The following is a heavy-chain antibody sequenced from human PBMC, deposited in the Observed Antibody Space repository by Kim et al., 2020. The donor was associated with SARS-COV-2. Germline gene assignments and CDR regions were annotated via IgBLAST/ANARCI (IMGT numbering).Heavy chain of an antibody. Sequence: GRVTMTRDTSTSTVYMELSSLRSEDTAVYYCARVAGDIVVVPAALDAFDIWGQGTMVTVSS. CDR3: ARVAGDIVVVPAALDAFDI. V-gene: IGHV1-46*01. D-gene: IGHD2-2*01. J-gene: IGHJ3*02.